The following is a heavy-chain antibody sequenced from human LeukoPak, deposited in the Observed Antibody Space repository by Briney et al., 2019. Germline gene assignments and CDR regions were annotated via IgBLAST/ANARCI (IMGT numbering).Heavy chain of an antibody. D-gene: IGHD2-21*02. CDR1: GGSISSYY. CDR3: ARHHSVTAYFDP. CDR2: IYYSGST. V-gene: IGHV4-59*08. Sequence: SSETLSLTCTVSGGSISSYYWSWIRQPPGKGLEWIGYIYYSGSTNYNPSLKSRVTISVDTSKNQFSLKLSSVTAADTAVYYCARHHSVTAYFDPWGQGTLVTVSS. J-gene: IGHJ5*02.